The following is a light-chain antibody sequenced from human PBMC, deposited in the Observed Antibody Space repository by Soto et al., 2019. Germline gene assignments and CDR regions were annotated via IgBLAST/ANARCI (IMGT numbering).Light chain of an antibody. Sequence: DIQMTQSPSSLSASVGDRVTITCQASHDISIYLNWYQQTPGKAPKLLIYDASNLETGVPSRFSGSGSGTDFTFTISSLQPEDIATYYCQQYNNLPLTFGGGTKVEI. J-gene: IGKJ4*01. CDR2: DAS. CDR3: QQYNNLPLT. V-gene: IGKV1-33*01. CDR1: HDISIY.